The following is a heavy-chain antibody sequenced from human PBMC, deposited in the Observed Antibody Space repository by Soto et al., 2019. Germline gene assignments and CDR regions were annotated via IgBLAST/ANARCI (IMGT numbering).Heavy chain of an antibody. CDR3: ERAFWSGYYIDWFDP. Sequence: SVKVSCKASGGTFSSYAISWVRQAPGQGLEWMGGIIPIFGTANYAQKFQGRVTITADESTSTAYMELSSLRSEDTAVYYCERAFWSGYYIDWFDPWGQGTLVTVSS. V-gene: IGHV1-69*13. CDR1: GGTFSSYA. D-gene: IGHD3-3*01. J-gene: IGHJ5*02. CDR2: IIPIFGTA.